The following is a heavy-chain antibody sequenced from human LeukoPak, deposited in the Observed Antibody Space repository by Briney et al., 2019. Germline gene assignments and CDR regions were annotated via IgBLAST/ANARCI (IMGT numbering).Heavy chain of an antibody. CDR3: AKNPHIVLMVYAKEIWFDP. CDR1: GFTFSSYA. J-gene: IGHJ5*02. Sequence: SGGSLRLSCAASGFTFSSYAMSWVRQAPGKGLEWVSAISGSGGSTYYADSVKGRFTISRDNSKNTLYLQMNSLRAEDTAVYYCAKNPHIVLMVYAKEIWFDPWGQGTLVTVSS. D-gene: IGHD2-8*01. V-gene: IGHV3-23*01. CDR2: ISGSGGST.